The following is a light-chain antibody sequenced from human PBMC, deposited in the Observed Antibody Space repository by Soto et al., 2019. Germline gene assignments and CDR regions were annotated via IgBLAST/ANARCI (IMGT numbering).Light chain of an antibody. J-gene: IGKJ5*01. V-gene: IGKV3-15*01. CDR2: GAS. Sequence: DIVMTQSPASLCVSPGGRATVACRASQSVTGNLAWYQQKPGQAPRLLIYGASARASGIPARFSGSGSGTEFTLTISSLEPEDSAVYYCQQYNNWPPLFGQGTRLEIK. CDR3: QQYNNWPPL. CDR1: QSVTGN.